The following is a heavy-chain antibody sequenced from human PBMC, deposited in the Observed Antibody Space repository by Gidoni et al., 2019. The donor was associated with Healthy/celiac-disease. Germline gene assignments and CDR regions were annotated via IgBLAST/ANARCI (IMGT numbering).Heavy chain of an antibody. CDR1: GGSSSSYY. D-gene: IGHD3-9*01. CDR3: PTHGYYDILTGYGTLDAFDI. V-gene: IGHV4-59*08. Sequence: QVQLQESGPGLVKPSEHLSVTCTVCGGSSSSYYWRWIRQPPGKGLEWIGYIHYSGSTNYNPALKRRVTISVDTSKIQFYLKLGSVAAADPAVYDCPTHGYYDILTGYGTLDAFDIWGQGPMVNLSS. J-gene: IGHJ3*02. CDR2: IHYSGST.